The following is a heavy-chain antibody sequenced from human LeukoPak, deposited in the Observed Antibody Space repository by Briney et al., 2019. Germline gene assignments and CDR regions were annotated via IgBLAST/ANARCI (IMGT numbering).Heavy chain of an antibody. J-gene: IGHJ4*02. CDR1: ADSITNYY. D-gene: IGHD3-10*01. CDR3: ARSSIGSGSNFDY. CDR2: IYISGIT. Sequence: SETLSLTCSVSADSITNYYWNWIGQPAGKGLEWIGRIYISGITNYNPSLKSRVTMSVDTSKNHFSLKLSSVTAADTAVYYCARSSIGSGSNFDYWGQGTLVTVSS. V-gene: IGHV4-4*07.